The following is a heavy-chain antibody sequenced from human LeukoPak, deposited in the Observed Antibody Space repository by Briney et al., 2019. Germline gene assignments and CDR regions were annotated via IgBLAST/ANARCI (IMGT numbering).Heavy chain of an antibody. Sequence: GASVKVSCKASGYTFTGYYMHWVRQAPGQGLEWMGWINPNSGGTNYAQKFQGRVTMTRDTSISTAYMELSRLRSDDTAVYYCARDFYLETAGLSYWGQGTLVTVSS. CDR3: ARDFYLETAGLSY. D-gene: IGHD3-3*01. J-gene: IGHJ4*02. V-gene: IGHV1-2*02. CDR1: GYTFTGYY. CDR2: INPNSGGT.